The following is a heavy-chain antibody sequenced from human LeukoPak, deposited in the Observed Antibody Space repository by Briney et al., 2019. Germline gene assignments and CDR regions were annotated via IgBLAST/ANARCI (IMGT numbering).Heavy chain of an antibody. V-gene: IGHV1-69*13. D-gene: IGHD3-10*01. J-gene: IGHJ3*02. Sequence: PGASVKVSCKASGGTLSSYAISWVRQAPGQGLEWMGGIIPIFGTANYAQKFQGRVTITADESTSTAYMELSSLRSEDTAVYYCAYGSGSSDAFDIWGQGTMVTVSS. CDR1: GGTLSSYA. CDR2: IIPIFGTA. CDR3: AYGSGSSDAFDI.